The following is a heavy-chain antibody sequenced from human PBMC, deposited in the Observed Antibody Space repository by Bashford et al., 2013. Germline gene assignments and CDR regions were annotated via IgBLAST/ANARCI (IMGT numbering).Heavy chain of an antibody. CDR2: INPNSGGT. Sequence: ASVKVSCKASGYTFTGYYMHWVRQAPGQGLEWMGWINPNSGGTNYAQKFQGRVTMTRDTSISTAYMELSRLRSDDTAVYYCARGPYYYDSSGSDYFDYVGPGNPGHRLL. D-gene: IGHD3-22*01. CDR3: ARGPYYYDSSGSDYFDY. J-gene: IGHJ4*02. CDR1: GYTFTGYY. V-gene: IGHV1-2*02.